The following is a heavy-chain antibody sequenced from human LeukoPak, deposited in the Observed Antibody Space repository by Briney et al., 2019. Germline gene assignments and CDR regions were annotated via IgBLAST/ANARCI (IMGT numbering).Heavy chain of an antibody. D-gene: IGHD3-22*01. CDR2: ISAYNGNT. Sequence: ASVKVSCKASVYTGTSYGISWVRQAPGQGLAWLDLISAYNGNTNYAQKLQGRVTMTTDTSTSTAYMELRSLRSDDTAVYYCARDHRAFTMIVGDAFDIWGQGTMVTVSS. CDR3: ARDHRAFTMIVGDAFDI. CDR1: VYTGTSYG. V-gene: IGHV1-18*01. J-gene: IGHJ3*02.